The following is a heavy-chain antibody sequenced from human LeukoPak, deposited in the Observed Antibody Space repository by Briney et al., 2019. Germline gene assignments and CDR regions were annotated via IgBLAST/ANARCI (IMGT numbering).Heavy chain of an antibody. V-gene: IGHV4-30-4*01. D-gene: IGHD1-26*01. CDR1: GGSLSSCDYY. CDR3: AREYGMGDYYGMDV. J-gene: IGHJ6*02. Sequence: SETLSLTCTVSGGSLSSCDYYWSWIRQPPGKGLEWIGYIYYSGSTYYNPSLKSRVTISVDTSKNQFSLKLSSVTAADTAVYYCAREYGMGDYYGMDVWGQGTTVTVSS. CDR2: IYYSGST.